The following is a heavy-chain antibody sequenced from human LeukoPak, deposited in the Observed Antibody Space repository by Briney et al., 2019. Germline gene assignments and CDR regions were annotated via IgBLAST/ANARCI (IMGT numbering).Heavy chain of an antibody. V-gene: IGHV3-30-3*01. CDR3: ATGDFDY. CDR1: GFTFSSYA. CDR2: ISYDGSNK. Sequence: GVSLRLSCAASGFTFSSYAMHWVRQAPGKGLEWVAVISYDGSNKYYADSVKGRFTISRDNSKNTLYLQMNSLRAEDTAMYYCATGDFDYWGQGTLVTVSS. J-gene: IGHJ4*02. D-gene: IGHD1-14*01.